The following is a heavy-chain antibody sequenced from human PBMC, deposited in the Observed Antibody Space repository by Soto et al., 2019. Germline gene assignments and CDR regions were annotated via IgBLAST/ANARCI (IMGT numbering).Heavy chain of an antibody. J-gene: IGHJ4*02. CDR1: GFTFSDNP. CDR2: IRSDGTTI. D-gene: IGHD2-21*02. Sequence: GGSLRLSCAASGFTFSDNPMNWVRLAPGKGLEWVSHIRSDGTTIYYADSVKGRFTTSRDNAKNSLYLHMNSLRDEDTAIYYCVRDHDFAFDTWGQGTLVTVSS. V-gene: IGHV3-48*02. CDR3: VRDHDFAFDT.